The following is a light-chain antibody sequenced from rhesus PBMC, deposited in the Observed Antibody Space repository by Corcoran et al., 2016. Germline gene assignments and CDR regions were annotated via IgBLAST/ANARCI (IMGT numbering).Light chain of an antibody. Sequence: DIQMTQSPSSLSASVGDRVTITCRASQGITNDLAWYQQKPGETPKLLIYEASSLQSGIPSRFSGSGSGTDFTLTISSLQSEDFATYDCQHYYSTPDSFGQGTKVEIK. CDR2: EAS. J-gene: IGKJ2*01. V-gene: IGKV1-25*01. CDR3: QHYYSTPDS. CDR1: QGITND.